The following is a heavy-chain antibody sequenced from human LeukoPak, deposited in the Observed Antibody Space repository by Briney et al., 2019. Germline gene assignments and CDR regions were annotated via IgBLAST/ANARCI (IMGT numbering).Heavy chain of an antibody. V-gene: IGHV3-11*01. CDR1: GFTFSDYY. CDR2: ISSSGSTI. CDR3: ARNGYSGRRPLDY. D-gene: IGHD1-26*01. Sequence: GGSLRLSCAASGFTFSDYYMSWIRQAPGKGLEWVSYISSSGSTIYYADSVKGRFTISRDNAKNSLYLQMSSLGAEDTAVYYWARNGYSGRRPLDYWGQGTLVTVSS. J-gene: IGHJ4*02.